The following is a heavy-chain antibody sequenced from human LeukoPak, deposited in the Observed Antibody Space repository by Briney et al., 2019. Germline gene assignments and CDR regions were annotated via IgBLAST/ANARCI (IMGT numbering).Heavy chain of an antibody. D-gene: IGHD3-16*01. CDR1: GFTFSSYA. V-gene: IGHV3-30-3*01. CDR3: ARGPRLPQYFQY. Sequence: GGSLRLSCAASGFTFSSYAMHWVRQAPGKGLEWVAVISYDGSNKYYADSVKGQFTISRDNAKNSLYLQMNSLRAEDTAVYYCARGPRLPQYFQYWGQGTLVTVSS. CDR2: ISYDGSNK. J-gene: IGHJ1*01.